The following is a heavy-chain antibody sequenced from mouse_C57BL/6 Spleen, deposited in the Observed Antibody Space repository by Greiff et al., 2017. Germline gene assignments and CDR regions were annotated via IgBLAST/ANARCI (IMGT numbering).Heavy chain of an antibody. J-gene: IGHJ4*01. D-gene: IGHD1-1*01. V-gene: IGHV1-64*01. CDR2: IHPNSGST. Sequence: VQLQQSGAELVKPGASVKLSCKASGYTFTSYWMHWVKQRPGQGLEWIGMIHPNSGSTNYNEKFKSKATLTVDKSSSTAYMQLSSLTSEDSAVYYCARNYYGSSYDYYAMDYWGQGTSVTVSS. CDR3: ARNYYGSSYDYYAMDY. CDR1: GYTFTSYW.